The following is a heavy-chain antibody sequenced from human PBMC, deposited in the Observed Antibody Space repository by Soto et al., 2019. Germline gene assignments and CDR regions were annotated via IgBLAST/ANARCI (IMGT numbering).Heavy chain of an antibody. V-gene: IGHV3-74*01. J-gene: IGHJ5*02. CDR1: GFTFSSYW. D-gene: IGHD2-15*01. CDR3: ARAVYCSGGSCSGRWFDP. Sequence: EVHLVESGGGLVQPGGSLRLSCAASGFTFSSYWMHWVRQAPGKGLEWASRINSDGNTTTYADSVKDRFTISKDNAKNTLYLQMNNLRAEDTAVYFCARAVYCSGGSCSGRWFDPWGQGTLVTVSS. CDR2: INSDGNTT.